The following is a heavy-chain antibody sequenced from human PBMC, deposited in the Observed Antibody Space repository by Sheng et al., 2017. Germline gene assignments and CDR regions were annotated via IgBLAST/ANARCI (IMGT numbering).Heavy chain of an antibody. CDR2: ISSSGSTI. J-gene: IGHJ6*02. Sequence: EVQLVESGGGLVQPGGSLRLSCAASGFTFSSYEMNWVRQAPGKGLEWVSYISSSGSTIYYADSVKGRFTISRDNAKNSLYLQMNSLRAEDTAVYYCARDGEDSYGYYYYYGMDVWGQGTTVTVSS. CDR1: GFTFSSYE. V-gene: IGHV3-48*03. D-gene: IGHD5-18*01. CDR3: ARDGEDSYGYYYYYGMDV.